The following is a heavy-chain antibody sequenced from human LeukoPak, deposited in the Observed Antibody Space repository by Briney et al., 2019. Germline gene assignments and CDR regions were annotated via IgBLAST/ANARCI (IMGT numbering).Heavy chain of an antibody. D-gene: IGHD3-10*01. J-gene: IGHJ4*02. V-gene: IGHV3-23*01. CDR1: GFTFSTYG. CDR3: AKGRFLWFGDLGTQDQFFFDY. Sequence: PGGSLRLSCAASGFTFSTYGMSWVRQAPGKGLEWVSAMSGSGGSTYYADSVKGRFTISRDNSMNTLYLHMNSLRAEDTAVYYCAKGRFLWFGDLGTQDQFFFDYWGQGTLVTVSS. CDR2: MSGSGGST.